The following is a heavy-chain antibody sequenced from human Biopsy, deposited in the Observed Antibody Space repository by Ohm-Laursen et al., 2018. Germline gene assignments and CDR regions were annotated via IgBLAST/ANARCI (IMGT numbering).Heavy chain of an antibody. D-gene: IGHD1-26*01. CDR1: GGTFSNYG. CDR2: NIPILGTG. CDR3: ATKLTGYFHH. V-gene: IGHV1-69*06. J-gene: IGHJ3*01. Sequence: SVKVSCKAPGGTFSNYGVNWVRQAPGQGLEWLGGNIPILGTGNYAQKFQDRVTVAADTSTSTATMELRSLRSDDTAVYYCATKLTGYFHHWGQGTMVTVSS.